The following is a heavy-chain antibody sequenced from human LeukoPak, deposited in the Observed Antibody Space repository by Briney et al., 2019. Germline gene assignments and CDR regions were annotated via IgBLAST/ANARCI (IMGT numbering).Heavy chain of an antibody. CDR1: GFTFSSYG. CDR2: ISGDGDGT. Sequence: GGSLRLSCAASGFTFSSYGLLWVRQAPGKGLEWVSAISGDGDGTYYADSVRGRFTISRDNSKNTLYLQMNSLRVEDTAVYYCAKDRRSNGSGSPSGYMDVWGKGTTVTVSS. CDR3: AKDRRSNGSGSPSGYMDV. J-gene: IGHJ6*03. D-gene: IGHD3-10*01. V-gene: IGHV3-23*01.